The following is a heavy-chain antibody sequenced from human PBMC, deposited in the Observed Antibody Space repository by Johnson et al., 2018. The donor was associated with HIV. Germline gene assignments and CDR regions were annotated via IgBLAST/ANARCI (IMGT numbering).Heavy chain of an antibody. CDR3: AKGGWLQSQAFDI. J-gene: IGHJ3*02. Sequence: VQLVESGGGVVQPGRSLRLSCAASGFTFSSYGMHWVRQAPGKGLEWVAVISYDGSNKYYADSVKGRFTISRDNSKNTLYLQMNSLRAEDTAVYYCAKGGWLQSQAFDILGQGTMVTVSS. CDR2: ISYDGSNK. V-gene: IGHV3-30*18. D-gene: IGHD5-24*01. CDR1: GFTFSSYG.